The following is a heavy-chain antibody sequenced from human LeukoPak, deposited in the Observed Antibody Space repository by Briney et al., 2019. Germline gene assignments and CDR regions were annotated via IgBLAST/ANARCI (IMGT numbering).Heavy chain of an antibody. Sequence: GASVKVSCKASGYTFTSYYMHWVRQAPGQGLEWMGRINPNSGGTNYAQKFQGRVTMTRDTSISTAYMELSRLRSDDTAVYYCASGYCSSTSCYSFDYWGQGTLVTVSS. J-gene: IGHJ4*02. CDR3: ASGYCSSTSCYSFDY. CDR2: INPNSGGT. V-gene: IGHV1-2*06. CDR1: GYTFTSYY. D-gene: IGHD2-2*03.